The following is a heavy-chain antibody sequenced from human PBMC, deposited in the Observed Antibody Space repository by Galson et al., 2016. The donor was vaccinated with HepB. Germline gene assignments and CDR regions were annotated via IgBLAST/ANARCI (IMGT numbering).Heavy chain of an antibody. Sequence: SLRLSCAASGFTFNKYGMHWVRQAPGKGLEWVAADSGHGGRNWYAHSVKGRFTISRDNPNNMLFLQMSSLRADDTAVYYCSKRHEYCPPVGCSVDYGGQGTLVSVSS. J-gene: IGHJ4*02. CDR1: GFTFNKYG. CDR3: SKRHEYCPPVGCSVDY. V-gene: IGHV3-30*18. CDR2: DSGHGGRN. D-gene: IGHD2/OR15-2a*01.